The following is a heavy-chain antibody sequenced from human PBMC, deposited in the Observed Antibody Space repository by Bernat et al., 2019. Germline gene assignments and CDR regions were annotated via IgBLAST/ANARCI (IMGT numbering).Heavy chain of an antibody. D-gene: IGHD3-3*01. CDR3: ARMETYYDFWSGLAGKPLDY. CDR1: GFTFSSYS. Sequence: EVQLVESGGGLVKPGGSLRLSCAASGFTFSSYSMNWVRQAPGKGLGWVSSISSSSSYIYYAESGKGRFTISRDNAKNSLYLQMNSLRAEDKAVYYCARMETYYDFWSGLAGKPLDYWGQGTLVTVSS. CDR2: ISSSSSYI. V-gene: IGHV3-21*01. J-gene: IGHJ4*02.